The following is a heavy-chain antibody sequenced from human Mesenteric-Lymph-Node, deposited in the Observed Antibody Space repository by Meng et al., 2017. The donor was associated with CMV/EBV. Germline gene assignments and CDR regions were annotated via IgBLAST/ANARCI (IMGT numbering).Heavy chain of an antibody. V-gene: IGHV4-34*01. D-gene: IGHD3-9*01. CDR3: ARGSSYDILTGYFDY. CDR2: INHSGST. CDR1: GGSFSGYY. J-gene: IGHJ4*02. Sequence: QVDEHQGGAGLLKPSVTLSVTCAVYGGSFSGYYWTWIRQSPEKGLEWIGEINHSGSTTYNPSFTSRIIISVDTSTNQISLNMSSVTAADTAVYYCARGSSYDILTGYFDYWGQGALVTVSS.